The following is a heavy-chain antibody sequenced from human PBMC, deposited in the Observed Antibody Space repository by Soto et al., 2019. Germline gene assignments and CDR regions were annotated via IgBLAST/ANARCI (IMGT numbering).Heavy chain of an antibody. CDR2: ISGSGGST. D-gene: IGHD3-22*01. CDR1: GFTFSIYA. V-gene: IGHV3-23*01. CDR3: AKAYDSSGYYFFDY. Sequence: GGSLRLSCAASGFTFSIYAMSWFRQAPGKGLEWVSAISGSGGSTYYADSVKGRFTISRDNSKNTLYLQMNSLRAEDTAVYYCAKAYDSSGYYFFDYWGQGTLVTVSS. J-gene: IGHJ4*02.